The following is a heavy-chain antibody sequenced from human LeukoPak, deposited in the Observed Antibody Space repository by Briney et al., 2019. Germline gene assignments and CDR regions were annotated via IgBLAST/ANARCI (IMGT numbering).Heavy chain of an antibody. J-gene: IGHJ4*02. V-gene: IGHV3-74*01. CDR2: INSDGSTT. Sequence: GGPLRLSCAASGFTFSSYWMHWVRQAPGKGLVWVSRINSDGSTTSYADSVKGRFTISRDSAKNTLYLQMNSLRAEDTAVYYCASIMNHQHDYWGQGTLVTVSS. D-gene: IGHD1-14*01. CDR1: GFTFSSYW. CDR3: ASIMNHQHDY.